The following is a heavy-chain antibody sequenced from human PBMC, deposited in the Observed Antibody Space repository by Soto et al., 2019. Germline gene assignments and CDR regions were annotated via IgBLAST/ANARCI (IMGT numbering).Heavy chain of an antibody. V-gene: IGHV3-23*01. J-gene: IGHJ4*02. D-gene: IGHD3-3*01. CDR3: ANGPYDFWSGYFDY. CDR2: ISGSGGST. CDR1: GFTFSSYA. Sequence: GGSLRLSCAASGFTFSSYAMSWVRQAPGKGLEWVSAISGSGGSTYYADSVKGRFTISRDNSKNTLYLQMNSLRAEDTAVYYCANGPYDFWSGYFDYWGQGTLVTVSS.